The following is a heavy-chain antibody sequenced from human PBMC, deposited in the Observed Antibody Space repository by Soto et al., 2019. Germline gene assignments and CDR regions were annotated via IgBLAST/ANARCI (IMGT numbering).Heavy chain of an antibody. D-gene: IGHD6-13*01. V-gene: IGHV1-8*01. J-gene: IGHJ4*02. CDR1: GYTFTSYD. CDR2: MNPNSDNP. Sequence: QVQLVQSGAEVKKPGASVKVSCKASGYTFTSYDINWVRQATGQGLEWMGWMNPNSDNPGYAQKFQGRVTMTRNTSISTAYMQLSSLRSQDTAAYYCARRAQARIPAAGTAYWCQGTLVTVSS. CDR3: ARRAQARIPAAGTAY.